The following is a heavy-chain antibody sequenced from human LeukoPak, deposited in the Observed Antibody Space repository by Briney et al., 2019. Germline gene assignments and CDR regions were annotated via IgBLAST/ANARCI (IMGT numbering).Heavy chain of an antibody. CDR2: IKSKTDGGTT. V-gene: IGHV3-15*01. CDR1: GFTFSNAW. CDR3: TTDPSLWFGELLEYY. J-gene: IGHJ4*02. D-gene: IGHD3-10*01. Sequence: PGGSLRLSCAASGFTFSNAWMSWVRQAPGKGLEWVGRIKSKTDGGTTDYAAPVKGRFTISRDDSKNTLYLQMNSLKTEDTAVYYCTTDPSLWFGELLEYYWGQGTLVTVSS.